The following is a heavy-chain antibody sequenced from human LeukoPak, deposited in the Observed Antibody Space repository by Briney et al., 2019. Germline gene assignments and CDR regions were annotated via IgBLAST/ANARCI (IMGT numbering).Heavy chain of an antibody. V-gene: IGHV1-58*01. D-gene: IGHD3-10*01. J-gene: IGHJ6*03. CDR2: IVVGSGNT. CDR3: AAAVRGYYMDA. Sequence: VASVKVSCKASGFTFTSSAVQWVRQARGQRLEWIGWIVVGSGNTNYAQKFQERVTITRDMSTSTAYMELSSLRSEDTAVYYCAAAVRGYYMDAWGKGTTVTVSS. CDR1: GFTFTSSA.